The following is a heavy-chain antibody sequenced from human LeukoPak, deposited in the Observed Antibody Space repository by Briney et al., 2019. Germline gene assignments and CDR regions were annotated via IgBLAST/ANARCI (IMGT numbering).Heavy chain of an antibody. V-gene: IGHV3-21*01. J-gene: IGHJ4*02. Sequence: PGGSLRLSCAASGFTFSSYSMNWVRQAPGKGLEWVSSISSSSSYIYYADSVKGRFTISRDNAKNSLYLQMNSVRAEDTAVYYCARDRFLYGDYEIFDYWGQGTLVTVSS. D-gene: IGHD4-17*01. CDR2: ISSSSSYI. CDR3: ARDRFLYGDYEIFDY. CDR1: GFTFSSYS.